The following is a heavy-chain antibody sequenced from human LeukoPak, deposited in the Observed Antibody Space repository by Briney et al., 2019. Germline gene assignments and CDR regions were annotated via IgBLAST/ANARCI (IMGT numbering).Heavy chain of an antibody. V-gene: IGHV4-34*01. Sequence: SETLSLTCAVYGGSFSGYYWSWIRQPPGKGLEWIGEINHSGSTNYNPSLKSRVTISVDTSKNRFSLKLSSVTAADTAVYYCARGPREDIVVVPAATALGFDYWGQGTLVTVSS. D-gene: IGHD2-2*01. CDR2: INHSGST. CDR1: GGSFSGYY. J-gene: IGHJ4*02. CDR3: ARGPREDIVVVPAATALGFDY.